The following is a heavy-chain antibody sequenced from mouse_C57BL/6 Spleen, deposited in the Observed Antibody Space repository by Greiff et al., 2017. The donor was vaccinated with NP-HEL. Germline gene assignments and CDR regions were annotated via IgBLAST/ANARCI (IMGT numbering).Heavy chain of an antibody. CDR1: GFTFTDYY. CDR2: IRNKANGYTT. Sequence: EVNVVESGGGLVQPGGSLSLSCAASGFTFTDYYMSWVRQPPGKALEWLGFIRNKANGYTTEYSASVKGRFTISRDNSQSILYLQMNALRAEDSATYYCARFSPAYYSNYALDYWGQGTTLTVSS. CDR3: ARFSPAYYSNYALDY. V-gene: IGHV7-3*01. D-gene: IGHD2-5*01. J-gene: IGHJ2*01.